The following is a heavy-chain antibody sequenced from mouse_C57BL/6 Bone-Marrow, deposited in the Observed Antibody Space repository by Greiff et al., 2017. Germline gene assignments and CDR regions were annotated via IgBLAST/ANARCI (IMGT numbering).Heavy chain of an antibody. J-gene: IGHJ3*01. Sequence: QVQLQQSGADLANPGASVKLSCKASGYPFTSYWMHWGNQRLGQGLDCIGDINPSSGYPKYNQKFKDKATLPADNSSSTAYMQLSSRTYEDSAVYYCARDAYWGRGALVTVTA. V-gene: IGHV1-7*01. CDR1: GYPFTSYW. CDR2: INPSSGYP. CDR3: ARDAY.